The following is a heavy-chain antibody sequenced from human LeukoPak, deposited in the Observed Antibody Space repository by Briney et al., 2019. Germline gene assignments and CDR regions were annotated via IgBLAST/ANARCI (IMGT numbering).Heavy chain of an antibody. CDR3: ASTSSSWSGYFDY. CDR2: IYYSGST. D-gene: IGHD6-13*01. CDR1: GGSISSSSYY. V-gene: IGHV4-39*07. Sequence: SETLSLTCAVSGGSISSSSYYWGWIRQPPGKGLEWIGSIYYSGSTYYNPSLKSRVTISVDTSKNQFSLKLSSVTAADTAVYYCASTSSSWSGYFDYWGQGTLVTVSS. J-gene: IGHJ4*02.